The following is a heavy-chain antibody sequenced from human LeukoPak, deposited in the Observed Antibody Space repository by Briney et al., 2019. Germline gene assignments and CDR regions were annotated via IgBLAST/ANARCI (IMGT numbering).Heavy chain of an antibody. J-gene: IGHJ4*02. D-gene: IGHD3-22*01. V-gene: IGHV1-46*02. Sequence: ASVTVSFMASGYTFNSYYMHWVRQAPGQGLEWMGLINPSGGSTSYAQKFQGRVTITSDMSTSTVYMELRSLRSEDTAVYYCSRGNSYYYYSRGYGEEFDCWGQGTLV. CDR2: INPSGGST. CDR3: SRGNSYYYYSRGYGEEFDC. CDR1: GYTFNSYY.